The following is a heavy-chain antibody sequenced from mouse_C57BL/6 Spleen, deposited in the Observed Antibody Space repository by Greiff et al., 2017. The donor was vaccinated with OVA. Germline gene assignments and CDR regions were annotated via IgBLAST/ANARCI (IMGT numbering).Heavy chain of an antibody. CDR2: IYPRSGNT. J-gene: IGHJ3*01. CDR3: ARGYYGSFAY. V-gene: IGHV1-81*01. CDR1: GYTFTSYG. D-gene: IGHD1-1*01. Sequence: QVHVKQSGAELARPGASVKLSCKASGYTFTSYGISWVKQRTGQGLEWIGEIYPRSGNTYYNEKFKGKATLTADKSSSTAYMELRSLTSEDSAVYFCARGYYGSFAYWGQGTLVTVSA.